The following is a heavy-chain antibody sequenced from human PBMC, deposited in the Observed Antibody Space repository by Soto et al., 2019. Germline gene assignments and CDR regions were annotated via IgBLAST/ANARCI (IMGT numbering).Heavy chain of an antibody. J-gene: IGHJ4*02. CDR3: ASGAPGYSYGKVDL. V-gene: IGHV3-74*01. Sequence: GGSLRRSCEACGFTFTLYLMHWVRQAPGKGLVWVSRVNIDGTGTPYADSVNGRFTVSRDNAKNSVFLQMDSLRAEAAGVYFCASGAPGYSYGKVDLWGRGTLVTVCS. CDR1: GFTFTLYL. CDR2: VNIDGTGT. D-gene: IGHD5-18*01.